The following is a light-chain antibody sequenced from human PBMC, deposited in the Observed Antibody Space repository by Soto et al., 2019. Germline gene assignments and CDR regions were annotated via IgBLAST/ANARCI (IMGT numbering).Light chain of an antibody. Sequence: QSVLTQPPSASGTPGQRVTISCSGSSSNIGSNTVNWYQQLPGTAPKLLIYSNNQRPSGVPARFSVSKSGTSASLAISGLQSEDEADYYCAAWDDSLNGVVFGGGTELTLL. CDR2: SNN. V-gene: IGLV1-44*01. J-gene: IGLJ2*01. CDR3: AAWDDSLNGVV. CDR1: SSNIGSNT.